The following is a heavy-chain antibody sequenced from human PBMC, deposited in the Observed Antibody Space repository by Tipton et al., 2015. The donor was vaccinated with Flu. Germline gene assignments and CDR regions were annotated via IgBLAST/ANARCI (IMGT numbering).Heavy chain of an antibody. CDR1: GGSISSGGYY. D-gene: IGHD5-18*01. V-gene: IGHV4-31*03. Sequence: TLSLTCTVSGGSISSGGYYWSWIRQHPGKGLEWIGYIYYSGSTYYNPSLKSRVTISVDTSKNQSSLKLSSVTAADTAVYYCARDPGTAMVKGTDYYYGMDVWGQGTTVTVSS. J-gene: IGHJ6*02. CDR2: IYYSGST. CDR3: ARDPGTAMVKGTDYYYGMDV.